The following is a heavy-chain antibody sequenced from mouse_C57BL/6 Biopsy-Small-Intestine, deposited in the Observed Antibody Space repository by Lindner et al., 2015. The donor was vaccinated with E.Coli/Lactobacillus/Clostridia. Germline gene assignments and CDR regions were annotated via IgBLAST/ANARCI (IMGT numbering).Heavy chain of an antibody. D-gene: IGHD2-3*01. CDR3: ARESDGYYAAY. J-gene: IGHJ3*01. V-gene: IGHV1-19*01. CDR1: GYTFTDYY. CDR2: IYPYNGGT. Sequence: LQLQESGPVLVKPGASVKMSCKASGYTFTDYYMNWVKQSHGKSLEWIGVIYPYNGGTSYNQKFKGKATLTVDKSSSTAYMELNSLTSEDSAVYYCARESDGYYAAYWGQGTLVTVSA.